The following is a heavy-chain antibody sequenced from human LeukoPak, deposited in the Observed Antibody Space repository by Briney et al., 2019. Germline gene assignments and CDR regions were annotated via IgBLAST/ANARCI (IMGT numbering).Heavy chain of an antibody. CDR2: ISWNSGSI. V-gene: IGHV3-9*01. D-gene: IGHD3-16*01. CDR1: XFTFXDXX. CDR3: AKDMGSPMGGDGIDY. J-gene: IGHJ4*02. Sequence: XSXAAXXFTFXDXXMHWVRQAPGKXLEWXSGISWNSGSIGYADSVKGRFTISRDNAKNSLYLQMNSLRAEDTALYYCAKDMGSPMGGDGIDYWGQGTLVTVSS.